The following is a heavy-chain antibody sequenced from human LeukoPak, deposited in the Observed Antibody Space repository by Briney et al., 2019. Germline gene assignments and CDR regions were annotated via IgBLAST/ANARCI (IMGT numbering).Heavy chain of an antibody. V-gene: IGHV6-1*01. D-gene: IGHD6-13*01. CDR1: GDSVSSNSAS. J-gene: IGHJ4*02. Sequence: SQTLSLTCAISGDSVSSNSASWNWIRQSPSRGLEWLGRTYYRSKWYNDYAASVQSRITINPDTSKNQFSLKLSSVTAADTAVYYCARHSRFGYSSSWYDYWGQGTLVTVSS. CDR3: ARHSRFGYSSSWYDY. CDR2: TYYRSKWYN.